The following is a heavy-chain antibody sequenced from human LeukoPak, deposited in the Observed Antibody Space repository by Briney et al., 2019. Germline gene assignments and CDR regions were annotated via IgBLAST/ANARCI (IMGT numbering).Heavy chain of an antibody. Sequence: GGSLRLSCAASGFTFSSYWMNWARQAPGKGLEWVAVISHDGTVKYYADSVKGRFTISRDDSTTTLILQMNSLRVEDTAVYFCAKEGSEFSSSFLDYWGQGTLVTVSS. CDR2: ISHDGTVK. CDR3: AKEGSEFSSSFLDY. D-gene: IGHD2-2*01. CDR1: GFTFSSYW. V-gene: IGHV3-30*18. J-gene: IGHJ4*02.